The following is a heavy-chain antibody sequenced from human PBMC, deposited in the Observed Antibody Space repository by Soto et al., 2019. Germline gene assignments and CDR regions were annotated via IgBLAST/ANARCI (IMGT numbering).Heavy chain of an antibody. Sequence: SETLSLTCTVSGGSISSYYWSWIRQPPGKGLEWIGYIYYSGSTNYNPSLKSRVTISVDTSKNQFSLKLSSVAAADTAVYYCARMYYDFWSGPEASYCMDVWGQGTTVTVSS. CDR1: GGSISSYY. V-gene: IGHV4-59*01. J-gene: IGHJ6*02. CDR3: ARMYYDFWSGPEASYCMDV. CDR2: IYYSGST. D-gene: IGHD3-3*01.